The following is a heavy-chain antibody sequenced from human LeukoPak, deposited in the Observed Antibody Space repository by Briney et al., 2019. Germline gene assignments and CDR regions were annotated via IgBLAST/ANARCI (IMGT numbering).Heavy chain of an antibody. CDR3: ARAPWDYGSGSYSVQFDY. J-gene: IGHJ4*02. D-gene: IGHD3-10*01. CDR1: GGSISSGDYY. CDR2: MYYSGST. V-gene: IGHV4-30-4*01. Sequence: PSETLSLTRTVSGGSISSGDYYWSWVRQPPGEGLEWIGYMYYSGSTYYNPSLKSRVTISLHTSKNQFYLKLSSVTAADTAVYYCARAPWDYGSGSYSVQFDYWGQGTLVTVSS.